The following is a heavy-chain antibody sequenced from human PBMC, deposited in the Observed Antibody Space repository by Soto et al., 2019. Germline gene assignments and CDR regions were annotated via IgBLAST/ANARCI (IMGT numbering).Heavy chain of an antibody. V-gene: IGHV3-23*01. CDR2: ITCSGGST. CDR3: ANARGAIVRGVAFYFDY. J-gene: IGHJ4*02. D-gene: IGHD3-10*01. CDR1: GFTFTIYA. Sequence: GGSLRLSWAASGFTFTIYAMSWVRQAPGKGLEWVSAITCSGGSTYYADSVKGRCTISRDNSKNTLYLQMNNLTSDDTAVYYFANARGAIVRGVAFYFDYWGQGTLVTVSS.